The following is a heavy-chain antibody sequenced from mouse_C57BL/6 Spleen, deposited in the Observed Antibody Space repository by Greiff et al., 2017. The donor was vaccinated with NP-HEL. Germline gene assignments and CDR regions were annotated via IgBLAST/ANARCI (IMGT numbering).Heavy chain of an antibody. CDR1: GYTFTSYW. Sequence: QVQLQQPGAELVRPGSSVKLSCKASGYTFTSYWMHWVKQRPIQGLEWIGNIDPSDSETHYNQKFKDKATLTVDKSSSTAYVQLSSLTSEDSAVYYCARRLTGYEFAYWGQGTLVTVSA. J-gene: IGHJ3*01. CDR3: ARRLTGYEFAY. CDR2: IDPSDSET. V-gene: IGHV1-52*01. D-gene: IGHD4-1*01.